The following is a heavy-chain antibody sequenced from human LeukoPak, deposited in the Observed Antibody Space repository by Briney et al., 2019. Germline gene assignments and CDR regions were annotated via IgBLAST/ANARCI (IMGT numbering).Heavy chain of an antibody. J-gene: IGHJ2*01. CDR3: AREAVGTGDWYFHL. V-gene: IGHV3-74*01. D-gene: IGHD7-27*01. CDR2: LNRDGNST. Sequence: GGSLRLSCAVSGFTLSNYWMHWVRQAPGKGLVWDSRLNRDGNSTSYADSVRGRFTISRDNAKNTLYLQMNSLRAEDTAMYYCAREAVGTGDWYFHLWGRGTLVTVSP. CDR1: GFTLSNYW.